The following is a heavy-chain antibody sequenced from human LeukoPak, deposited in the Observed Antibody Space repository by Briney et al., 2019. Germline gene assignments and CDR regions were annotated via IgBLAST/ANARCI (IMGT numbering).Heavy chain of an antibody. J-gene: IGHJ4*02. CDR1: GGSFSINYN. Sequence: PSETLSLTCAVYGGSFSINYNWGWIRQPPGKGLEWIGSIFYSGATYYSPSLKSRVTISVDTSKNQFSLKLSSMTAADTAVYYCVRHRQWLLFPDYWGQGTLVTVSS. CDR3: VRHRQWLLFPDY. V-gene: IGHV4-39*01. CDR2: IFYSGAT. D-gene: IGHD6-19*01.